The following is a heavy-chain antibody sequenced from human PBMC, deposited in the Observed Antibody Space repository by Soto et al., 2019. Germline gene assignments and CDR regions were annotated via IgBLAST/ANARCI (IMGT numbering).Heavy chain of an antibody. CDR3: ARDIPSVGATRY. CDR2: INGSSSYT. D-gene: IGHD1-26*01. CDR1: GFIFSDYY. J-gene: IGHJ4*02. V-gene: IGHV3-11*05. Sequence: QVQLVESGGGLVKPGGSLRLSCATSGFIFSDYYMTWIRQAPGKGLEWVSYINGSSSYTDYSDSVKGRFTISRDNPKNSLYLQMNNLRAEDTAVYYCARDIPSVGATRYCVQGTLVTVSS.